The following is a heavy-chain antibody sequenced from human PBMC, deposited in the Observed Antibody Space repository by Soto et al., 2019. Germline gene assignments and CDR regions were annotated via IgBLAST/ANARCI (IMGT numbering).Heavy chain of an antibody. V-gene: IGHV1-3*01. CDR2: INAGNGNT. J-gene: IGHJ5*02. CDR1: GYTFTSYA. CDR3: ARGYGGPIGWFDP. Sequence: QVQLVQPGAEVKKPGASVKVSFKASGYTFTSYAMHWVRQAPGQRLEWMGWINAGNGNTKYSQKFQGRVTITRDTSASTAYMELSSLRSEDTAVYYCARGYGGPIGWFDPWGQGTLVTVSS. D-gene: IGHD3-16*01.